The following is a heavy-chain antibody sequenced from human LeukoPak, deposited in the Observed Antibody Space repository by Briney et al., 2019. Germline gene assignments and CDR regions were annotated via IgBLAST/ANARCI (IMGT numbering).Heavy chain of an antibody. CDR3: AVGLHSGQFAFDI. D-gene: IGHD5-24*01. Sequence: SETLSLTCAVSGYSISRGSYWGWIRQPPGKGLEWIGSVYHSGSAYYNPSLKSRVTISVDTSKNQFSLKLTSVTAADTAVYYCAVGLHSGQFAFDIWGQGTMDTVSS. J-gene: IGHJ3*02. CDR1: GYSISRGSY. V-gene: IGHV4-38-2*01. CDR2: VYHSGSA.